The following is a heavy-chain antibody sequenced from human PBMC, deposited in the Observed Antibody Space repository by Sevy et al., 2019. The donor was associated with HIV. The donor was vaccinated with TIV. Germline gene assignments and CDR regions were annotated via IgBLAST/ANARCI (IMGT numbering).Heavy chain of an antibody. CDR2: IIPIFGTA. D-gene: IGHD3-22*01. CDR1: GGTFSSYA. Sequence: ASVKVSCKASGGTFSSYAISWVRQAPGQGLEWMGGIIPIFGTANYAQKFQGRVTITADESTSTAYMELSSRRSEDTAVYYCARTPPPYDSSVSDYYYYGMDVWGQGTTVTVSS. V-gene: IGHV1-69*13. J-gene: IGHJ6*02. CDR3: ARTPPPYDSSVSDYYYYGMDV.